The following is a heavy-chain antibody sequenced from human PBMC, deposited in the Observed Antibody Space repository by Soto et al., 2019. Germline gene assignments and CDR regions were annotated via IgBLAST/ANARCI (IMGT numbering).Heavy chain of an antibody. V-gene: IGHV3-48*02. CDR3: ARGSSNWAYYFAF. Sequence: EVHLVESGGGLVQPGGSLRLSCAASGFTFSSYSLNWVRRAPGKGLEWVSYITSSGTTVYYADSVRGRFTLSRDNAKNSLHRQLACLRDGDTAVCYCARGSSNWAYYFAFWGQGKLVNVSS. CDR1: GFTFSSYS. CDR2: ITSSGTTV. J-gene: IGHJ4*02. D-gene: IGHD6-13*01.